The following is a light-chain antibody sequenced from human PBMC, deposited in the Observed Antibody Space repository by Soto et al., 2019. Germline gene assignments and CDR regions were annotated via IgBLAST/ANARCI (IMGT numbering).Light chain of an antibody. Sequence: DIQMTQSPSSLSASVGDRVTITCRASQGINIYLAWYQQKPGKVPKLLIYAASTLQSGVPSRFSGSGSGTDFTLTISSLQPEDVATYYCQKYNGAPRAFGQGTKVEIK. CDR2: AAS. V-gene: IGKV1-27*01. CDR3: QKYNGAPRA. CDR1: QGINIY. J-gene: IGKJ1*01.